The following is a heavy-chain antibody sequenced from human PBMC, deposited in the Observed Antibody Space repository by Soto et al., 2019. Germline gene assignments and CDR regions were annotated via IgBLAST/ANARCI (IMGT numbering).Heavy chain of an antibody. V-gene: IGHV1-69*01. J-gene: IGHJ6*02. CDR1: GGTFSSYA. D-gene: IGHD2-2*01. Sequence: QVQLVQSGAEVKKPGSSVKVSCKASGGTFSSYAISWVRQAPGQGLEWRGGIIPIFGTANYAQKFQGRVTITADESTSIAYMELSSLRSEDTAVYYCARPCCSTSCSDMGYYYYYGMDVWGQGTTVTVSS. CDR3: ARPCCSTSCSDMGYYYYYGMDV. CDR2: IIPIFGTA.